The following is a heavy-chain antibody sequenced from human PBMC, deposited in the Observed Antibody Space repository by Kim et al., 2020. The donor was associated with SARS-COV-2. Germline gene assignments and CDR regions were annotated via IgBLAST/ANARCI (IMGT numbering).Heavy chain of an antibody. J-gene: IGHJ4*02. CDR3: AKSSSYSSSRYYFDY. Sequence: DSVKGRFTISRDNSKNTLYLQMNSLRAEDTAVYYCAKSSSYSSSRYYFDYWGQGTLVTVSS. V-gene: IGHV3-23*01. D-gene: IGHD6-13*01.